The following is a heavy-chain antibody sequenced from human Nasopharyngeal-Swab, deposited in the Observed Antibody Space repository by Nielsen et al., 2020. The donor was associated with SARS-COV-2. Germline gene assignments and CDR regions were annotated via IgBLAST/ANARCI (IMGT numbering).Heavy chain of an antibody. CDR3: ATADSGWRFDY. V-gene: IGHV4-39*07. Sequence: WIRQPPGKGLEWIGSIYHSGSTNYNPSLKSRVTISVDKSKNQFSLKLSSVTAADTAVYYCATADSGWRFDYWGQGTLVTVSS. J-gene: IGHJ4*02. CDR2: IYHSGST. D-gene: IGHD6-19*01.